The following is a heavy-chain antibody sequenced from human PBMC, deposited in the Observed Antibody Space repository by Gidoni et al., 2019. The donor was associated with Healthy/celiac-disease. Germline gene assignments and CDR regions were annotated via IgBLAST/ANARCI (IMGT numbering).Heavy chain of an antibody. V-gene: IGHV1-46*01. CDR3: AREDSAVRYAFDI. D-gene: IGHD4-4*01. CDR2: IQPSGGST. Sequence: QVQLVQSGAEVQKPGASVKVSCTASGYTFTSYYMHWVRQAPGQGVEWMGIIQPSGGSTSYAQKYQGRVTMTRDTSTSTVYMELSSLRSEDTAVYYCAREDSAVRYAFDIWGQGTMVTVSS. CDR1: GYTFTSYY. J-gene: IGHJ3*02.